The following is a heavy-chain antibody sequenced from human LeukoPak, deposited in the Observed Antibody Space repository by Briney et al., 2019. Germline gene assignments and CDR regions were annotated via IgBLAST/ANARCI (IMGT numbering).Heavy chain of an antibody. CDR1: GFTFSSNA. D-gene: IGHD2-21*01. J-gene: IGHJ4*02. V-gene: IGHV3-23*01. Sequence: GGSLRLSCAASGFTFSSNAMSWVRQAPGKGLEWVSAISGSGGSTYYADSVKGRFTISRDNSKNTLYLQMNSLRAEDTAVYYCAKFLVFLYYFDYWGQGTLVTVSS. CDR2: ISGSGGST. CDR3: AKFLVFLYYFDY.